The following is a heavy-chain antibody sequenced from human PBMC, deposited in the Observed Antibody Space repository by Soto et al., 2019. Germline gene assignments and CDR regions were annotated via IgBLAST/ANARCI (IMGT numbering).Heavy chain of an antibody. CDR1: GYTFTSYY. J-gene: IGHJ4*02. D-gene: IGHD2-21*01. CDR3: AREPGEFDY. Sequence: QVQLVQSGAEVNKPGASVKVACKASGYTFTSYYMHWVRQAPGQGLEWMGIINPSGGSTSYAQKFQGRVTMTSDTSTSTVYMELSSLRSENTAVYYCAREPGEFDYCGQGTLVTVSS. CDR2: INPSGGST. V-gene: IGHV1-46*01.